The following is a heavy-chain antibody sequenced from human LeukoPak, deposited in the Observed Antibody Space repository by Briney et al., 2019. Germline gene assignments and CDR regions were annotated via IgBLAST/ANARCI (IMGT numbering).Heavy chain of an antibody. CDR1: GFAFGDYA. CDR2: ISWNSGVK. Sequence: PGGSLRLSCAASGFAFGDYAMHWVRQAPGKGLEWVSSISWNSGVKGYADSVKGRFTISRDNGKESLYLQMNSLRTEDTAIYYCAKDNEEGTYFFDYMDVRGKGTTVTVSS. CDR3: AKDNEEGTYFFDYMDV. D-gene: IGHD3-3*01. J-gene: IGHJ6*03. V-gene: IGHV3-9*01.